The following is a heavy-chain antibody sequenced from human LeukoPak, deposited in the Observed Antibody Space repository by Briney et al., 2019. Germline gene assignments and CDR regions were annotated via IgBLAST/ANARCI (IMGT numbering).Heavy chain of an antibody. V-gene: IGHV1-24*01. CDR2: FDPEDGET. J-gene: IGHJ4*02. CDR3: ARESPLDYYDSSGYYSDLDY. CDR1: GYTLTELS. Sequence: GASVKVSCKVSGYTLTELSMHWVRQAPGKGLEWMGGFDPEDGETIYAQKFQGRVTMTEDTSTDTAYMELSSLRSEDTAVYYCARESPLDYYDSSGYYSDLDYWGQGTLVTVSS. D-gene: IGHD3-22*01.